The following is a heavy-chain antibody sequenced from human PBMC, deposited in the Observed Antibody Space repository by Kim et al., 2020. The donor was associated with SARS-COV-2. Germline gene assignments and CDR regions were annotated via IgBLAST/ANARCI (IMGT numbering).Heavy chain of an antibody. V-gene: IGHV4-59*01. D-gene: IGHD3-9*01. J-gene: IGHJ2*01. CDR1: GGSISSYY. CDR3: ARGGEILTGYYNVIRRSQNWYFDL. CDR2: IYYSGST. Sequence: SETLSLTCTVSGGSISSYYWSWIRQPPGKGLEWIGYIYYSGSTNYNPSLKSRVIISVDTSKNQFSLKLSSVTAADTAVYYCARGGEILTGYYNVIRRSQNWYFDLWGRGTLVTVSS.